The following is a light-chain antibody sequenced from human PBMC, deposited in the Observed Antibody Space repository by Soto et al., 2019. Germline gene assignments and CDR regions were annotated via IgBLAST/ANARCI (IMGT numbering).Light chain of an antibody. CDR3: QQRSNWPIT. Sequence: EVVLTQYPGTLSLSPGGRATLSCRASQSVGNSFVAWYQQKPGQPPRLLIYDTSKRATGIPDRFSGSGSGTDFTLTISSLEPEDFAVYYCQQRSNWPITFGQGTRLEIK. V-gene: IGKV3D-20*02. J-gene: IGKJ5*01. CDR1: QSVGNSF. CDR2: DTS.